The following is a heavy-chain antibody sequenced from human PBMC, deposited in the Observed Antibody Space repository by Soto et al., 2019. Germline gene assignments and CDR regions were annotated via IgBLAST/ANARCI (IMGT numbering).Heavy chain of an antibody. J-gene: IGHJ5*02. CDR1: GYSINSGYI. CDR3: VARAPVVNSPWFDP. D-gene: IGHD1-1*01. V-gene: IGHV4-38-2*02. CDR2: RYSTGTT. Sequence: SETLSLTCTVSGYSINSGYIWGWVRRPPGQGLEWIGSRYSTGTTYYNPSLRRRVKMSVDTSKNQLSLVLRSVTAADTAVYYCVARAPVVNSPWFDPWGQGTQVTVSS.